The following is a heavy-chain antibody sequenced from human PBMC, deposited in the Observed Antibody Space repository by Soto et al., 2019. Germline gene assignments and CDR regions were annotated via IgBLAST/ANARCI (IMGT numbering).Heavy chain of an antibody. CDR2: ISDGGAT. J-gene: IGHJ4*02. CDR3: ARDDLGGAYDFWH. CDR1: GFLVTGCF. Sequence: EMQLVESGGGLVQPGGSLRLSCAASGFLVTGCFMAWVRQAPGKGLEWVSVISDGGATFYADSVKGRFTISRDISKNTRYLQMNSLRAEDTAVYYCARDDLGGAYDFWHGGQGALVIVSS. D-gene: IGHD3-3*01. V-gene: IGHV3-66*01.